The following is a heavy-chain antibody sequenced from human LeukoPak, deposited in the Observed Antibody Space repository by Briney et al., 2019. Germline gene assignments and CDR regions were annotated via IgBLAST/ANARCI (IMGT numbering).Heavy chain of an antibody. D-gene: IGHD3-22*01. Sequence: SETLSLTCAVYGGSFSGYYWSWIRQPPGKGLEWIGEINHSGYTNYNPSLKSRVTISVDTSKNQFSLKLSSVTAADTAIYYCARENPSGYYNRPIDYWGQGTLVTVSS. V-gene: IGHV4-34*01. CDR3: ARENPSGYYNRPIDY. J-gene: IGHJ4*02. CDR2: INHSGYT. CDR1: GGSFSGYY.